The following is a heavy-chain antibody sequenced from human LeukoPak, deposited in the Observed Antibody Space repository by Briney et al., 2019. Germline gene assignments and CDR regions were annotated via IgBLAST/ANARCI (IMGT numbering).Heavy chain of an antibody. CDR3: AGFLAAAVDY. CDR1: GGSISSSRYY. Sequence: PSETLSLTCTVSGGSISSSRYYWGWIRQPPGKGLEWIGSIYYSGSTYYNPSLKSRVTISVDTSKNQFSLKLSSVTAADTAVYYCAGFLAAAVDYWGQGTLVTVSS. J-gene: IGHJ4*02. V-gene: IGHV4-39*01. CDR2: IYYSGST. D-gene: IGHD6-13*01.